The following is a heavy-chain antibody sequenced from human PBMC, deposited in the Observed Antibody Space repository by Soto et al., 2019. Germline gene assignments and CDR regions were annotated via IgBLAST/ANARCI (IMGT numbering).Heavy chain of an antibody. D-gene: IGHD6-13*01. Sequence: TSETLSLTCAVYGGSFSGYYWSWIRQPPGKGLEWIGEINHSGSTNYNPSLKSRVTISVDTSKNQFSLKLSSVTAADTAVYYCARESEAGNDYWGQGTLVTVSS. CDR1: GGSFSGYY. CDR2: INHSGST. CDR3: ARESEAGNDY. J-gene: IGHJ4*02. V-gene: IGHV4-34*01.